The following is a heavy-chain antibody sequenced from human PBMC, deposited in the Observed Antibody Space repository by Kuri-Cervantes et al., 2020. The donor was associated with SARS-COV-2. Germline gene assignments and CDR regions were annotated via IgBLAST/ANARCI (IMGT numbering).Heavy chain of an antibody. CDR3: ANEVRGAHCFDD. V-gene: IGHV1-69*13. CDR1: AGTFSSYA. D-gene: IGHD3-10*01. CDR2: IIPNFGTA. Sequence: SAKLSCKASAGTFSSYAISWARQAPGQGLEWMGGIIPNFGTANSAKKFQGRVTITADESTSIAYMELSRLRSEDTAVYYCANEVRGAHCFDDWGQGTLVTVSS. J-gene: IGHJ4*02.